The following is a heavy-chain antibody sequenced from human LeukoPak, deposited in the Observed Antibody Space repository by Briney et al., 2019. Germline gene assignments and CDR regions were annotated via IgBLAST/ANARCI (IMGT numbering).Heavy chain of an antibody. CDR1: GFTVSSYA. J-gene: IGHJ3*02. V-gene: IGHV3-9*03. CDR3: AKDEFVASAFTGAFDI. CDR2: ISWNTGGI. D-gene: IGHD2-8*02. Sequence: PGGSLRLSCAASGFTVSSYAMHWVRQAPGKGLEWVSGISWNTGGIGYADSVKGRFTISRDNAKNSLYLQMNSLRAEDMALYYCAKDEFVASAFTGAFDIWGQGTMVTVSS.